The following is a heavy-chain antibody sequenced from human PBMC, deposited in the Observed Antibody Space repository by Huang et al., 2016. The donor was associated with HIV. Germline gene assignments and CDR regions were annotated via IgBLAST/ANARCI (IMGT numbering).Heavy chain of an antibody. CDR3: AKGYCSGGSCPPDN. Sequence: EVQLVESGGVVVQPGGSLRLSCAASGFTFDDYTMHWVRQVQGKGLEWVSLISWDGCGTDVADSWKGGFTIARDNSKHSLDLHMDSLRTEDTALDYCAKGYCSGGSCPPDNWGRGTLVTVSS. CDR1: GFTFDDYT. V-gene: IGHV3-43*01. CDR2: ISWDGCGT. D-gene: IGHD2-15*01. J-gene: IGHJ4*02.